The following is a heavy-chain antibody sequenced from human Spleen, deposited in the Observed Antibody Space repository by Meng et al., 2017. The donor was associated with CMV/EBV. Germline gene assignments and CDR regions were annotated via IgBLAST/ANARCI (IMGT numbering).Heavy chain of an antibody. V-gene: IGHV3-23*03. CDR1: GFTFSSYA. CDR2: IYSGGSST. Sequence: GGSLRLSCAASGFTFSSYAMSWVRQAPGKGLEWVSVIYSGGSSTYYADSVKGRFTISRDNSKNTLYLQMNSLRAEDTAVYYCARDRRGYSYGSSDYYYGLDVWGQGTTVTVSS. CDR3: ARDRRGYSYGSSDYYYGLDV. D-gene: IGHD5-18*01. J-gene: IGHJ6*02.